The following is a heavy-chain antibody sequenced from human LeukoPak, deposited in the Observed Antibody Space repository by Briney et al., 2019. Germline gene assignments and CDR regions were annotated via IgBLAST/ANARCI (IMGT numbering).Heavy chain of an antibody. Sequence: GGSLRLSCAASGFTFSTYWMSWVRQAPGKGLEWVANIKKDGSEKYYVDSVKGRFTISRDNAKNSLNLQMNSLGAEDTAVYYCARDFPYYYDISGYYQDYWGQGTLVTVSS. CDR3: ARDFPYYYDISGYYQDY. J-gene: IGHJ4*02. CDR1: GFTFSTYW. D-gene: IGHD3-22*01. CDR2: IKKDGSEK. V-gene: IGHV3-7*01.